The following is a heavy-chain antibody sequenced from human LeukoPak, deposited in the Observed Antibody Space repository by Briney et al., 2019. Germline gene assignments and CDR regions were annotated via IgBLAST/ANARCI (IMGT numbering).Heavy chain of an antibody. V-gene: IGHV1-2*02. CDR2: INPNSGGT. CDR1: GYTFTGYY. CDR3: ARPDSSSWYSLDY. D-gene: IGHD6-13*01. Sequence: GASVKVSCKASGYTFTGYYMHWVRQAPGQGLEWMGWINPNSGGTNYAQKFQGRVTMTRDTSISTAYMELSRLRSDDTAVYYCARPDSSSWYSLDYWGQGTLVTVSS. J-gene: IGHJ4*02.